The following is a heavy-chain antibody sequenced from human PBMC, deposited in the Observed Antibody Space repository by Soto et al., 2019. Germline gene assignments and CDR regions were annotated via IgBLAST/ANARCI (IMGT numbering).Heavy chain of an antibody. Sequence: QVQLQESGPGLVKPSETLSLTCTVSGGSISSYYWSWIRQPPGKGLEWIGYIYYSGSTNYNPSLKSRVTISVDTSKNQFSRKLSSVTAADTAVYYCARGGRYFDWFIPRYGMDVWGQGTTVTVSS. D-gene: IGHD3-9*01. J-gene: IGHJ6*02. CDR2: IYYSGST. CDR3: ARGGRYFDWFIPRYGMDV. CDR1: GGSISSYY. V-gene: IGHV4-59*01.